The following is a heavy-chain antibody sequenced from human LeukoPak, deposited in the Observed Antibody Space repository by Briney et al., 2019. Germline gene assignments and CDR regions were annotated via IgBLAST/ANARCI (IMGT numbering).Heavy chain of an antibody. CDR3: ARDSSYAADYFDY. CDR1: GGSVSRDTCY. J-gene: IGHJ4*02. V-gene: IGHV4-39*02. D-gene: IGHD6-13*01. Sequence: SETLSLTCTVSGGSVSRDTCYWGWIRQPPGRGLEWIGSIYYSGSTYYNPSLKSRVTISVDTSKNQFSLKLSSVTAADTAVYYCARDSSYAADYFDYWGQGTLVTVSS. CDR2: IYYSGST.